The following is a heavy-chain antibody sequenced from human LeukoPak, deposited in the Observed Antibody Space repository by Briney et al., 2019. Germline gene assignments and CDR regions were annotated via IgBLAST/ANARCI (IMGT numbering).Heavy chain of an antibody. J-gene: IGHJ4*02. Sequence: GGSLRLSCAASGFTFSDYYMSWIRQAPGKGLEWVSYISSSGSTIYYADSVKGRFTISRDNTKNSLYLQMNSLRAEDTAVYYCARGKYYYDSSGYYFSYYFDYWGQGTLVTVSS. V-gene: IGHV3-11*01. CDR1: GFTFSDYY. CDR3: ARGKYYYDSSGYYFSYYFDY. CDR2: ISSSGSTI. D-gene: IGHD3-22*01.